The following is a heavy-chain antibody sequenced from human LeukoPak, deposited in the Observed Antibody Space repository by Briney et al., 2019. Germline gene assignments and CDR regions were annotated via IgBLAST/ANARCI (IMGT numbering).Heavy chain of an antibody. CDR1: DGSISDYY. CDR2: IYYSGST. V-gene: IGHV4-59*01. CDR3: ARDGPYDSRTFDI. Sequence: SETLSLTCTVSDGSISDYYWSWIRQPPGKGLEWIGYIYYSGSTNYNPSLKSRVTISVDTSKNQFSLKLSSVTAADTAVYYCARDGPYDSRTFDIWGQGTMVTVSS. J-gene: IGHJ3*02. D-gene: IGHD3-16*01.